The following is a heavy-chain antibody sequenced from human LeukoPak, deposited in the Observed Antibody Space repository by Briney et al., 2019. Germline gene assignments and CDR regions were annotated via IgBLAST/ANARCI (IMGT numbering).Heavy chain of an antibody. CDR3: ARVPSRATAAAGPIDFDY. V-gene: IGHV4-34*01. CDR1: GGSFSGYY. J-gene: IGHJ4*02. D-gene: IGHD6-13*01. Sequence: PSETLSLTCAVYGGSFSGYYWSWIRQPPGKGLEWIGEINHSGNTNYSPSLKSRVTISVDTSKNQFSLKLSSVAAADTAVYYCARVPSRATAAAGPIDFDYWGQGTLVTVSS. CDR2: INHSGNT.